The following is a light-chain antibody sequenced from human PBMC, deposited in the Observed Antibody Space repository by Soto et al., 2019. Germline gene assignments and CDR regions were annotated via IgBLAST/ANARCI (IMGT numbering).Light chain of an antibody. Sequence: EIVMTQSPAIQSVSPGERATLSCRASQSVSSNLAWYQQKPGQAPRLVIYGASTRATGIPARFSGSGSGTEFTLTISSLQSEDFAVYYCQQYNDWPKTFGQGTKVEIK. CDR3: QQYNDWPKT. V-gene: IGKV3-15*01. CDR2: GAS. J-gene: IGKJ1*01. CDR1: QSVSSN.